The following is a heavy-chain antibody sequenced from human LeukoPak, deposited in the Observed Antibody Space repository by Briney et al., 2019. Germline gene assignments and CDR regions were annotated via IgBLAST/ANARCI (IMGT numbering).Heavy chain of an antibody. J-gene: IGHJ5*02. CDR2: ISFDGNNQ. D-gene: IGHD6-13*01. V-gene: IGHV3-33*06. Sequence: PGGSLRLSCAASGFTFSGYGMHWVRQAPGKGLEWVAVISFDGNNQYFADSVRGRFTISRDNSKTALNLQMNSLRAEDTAVYYCAKGRAAAPRRSWFDPWGQGTLVTVSS. CDR3: AKGRAAAPRRSWFDP. CDR1: GFTFSGYG.